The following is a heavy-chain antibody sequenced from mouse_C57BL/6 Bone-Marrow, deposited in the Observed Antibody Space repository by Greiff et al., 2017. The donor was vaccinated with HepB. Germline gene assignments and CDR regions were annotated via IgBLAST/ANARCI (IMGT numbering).Heavy chain of an antibody. CDR1: GYTFTSYW. CDR2: IYPSDSDT. J-gene: IGHJ4*01. CDR3: VCENYGVFYDLDY. V-gene: IGHV1-74*01. Sequence: QVQLKQPGAELVKPGASVKVSCKASGYTFTSYWMHWVKQRPGQGLEWIGRIYPSDSDTNYNQKFKGKATLTVDKSSSTAYMQLSSLTSEDSAVYYCVCENYGVFYDLDYWGQGTSVTVSS. D-gene: IGHD1-1*01.